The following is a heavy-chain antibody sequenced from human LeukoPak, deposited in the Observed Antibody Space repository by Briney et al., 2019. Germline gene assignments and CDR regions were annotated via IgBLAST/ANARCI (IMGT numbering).Heavy chain of an antibody. V-gene: IGHV4-34*01. CDR3: ARVRGRRYYYGSGSYSLTPYYYYYGMDV. Sequence: SETLSLTCAVYGGSFSGYYWSWIRQPPGKGLEWIGEINHSGSTNYNPSLKSRVTISVDTSKNQFSLKLSSVTAADTAVYYCARVRGRRYYYGSGSYSLTPYYYYYGMDVWGQGTTVTVSS. D-gene: IGHD3-10*01. CDR1: GGSFSGYY. CDR2: INHSGST. J-gene: IGHJ6*02.